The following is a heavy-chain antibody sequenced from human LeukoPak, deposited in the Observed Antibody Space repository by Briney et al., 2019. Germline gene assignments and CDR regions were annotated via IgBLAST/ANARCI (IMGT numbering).Heavy chain of an antibody. CDR2: TSGSGGST. J-gene: IGHJ1*01. CDR3: AKGVRSPAYCGGDCYFFQY. Sequence: GGSLRLSCAASGFTFSSYAMSWVRQAPGKGLEWVSATSGSGGSTYYADSVKGRFTISRDNSKNTLYLQMNSLRADDTAVYYCAKGVRSPAYCGGDCYFFQYWGQGTLVTVSS. V-gene: IGHV3-23*01. CDR1: GFTFSSYA. D-gene: IGHD2-21*02.